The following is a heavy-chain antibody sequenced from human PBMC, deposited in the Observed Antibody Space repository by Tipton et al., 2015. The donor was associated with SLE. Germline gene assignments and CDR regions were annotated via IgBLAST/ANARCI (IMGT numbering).Heavy chain of an antibody. CDR3: ARDPRGSGSFDY. V-gene: IGHV4-61*01. CDR2: IYYSGST. J-gene: IGHJ4*02. D-gene: IGHD3-22*01. CDR1: GGSISSSSYY. Sequence: LRLSCTVSGGSISSSSYYWSWIRQPPGKGLEWIGYIYYSGSTNYNPSLKSRVTISVDTSKNQFSLKLSSVTAADTAVYYCARDPRGSGSFDYWGQGTLVTVSS.